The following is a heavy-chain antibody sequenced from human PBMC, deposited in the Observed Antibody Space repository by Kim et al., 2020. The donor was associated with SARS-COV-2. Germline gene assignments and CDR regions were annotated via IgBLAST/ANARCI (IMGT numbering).Heavy chain of an antibody. CDR3: ATGHPSRIYYDSSGYYGGWGELAY. D-gene: IGHD3-22*01. V-gene: IGHV1-24*01. CDR2: FDPEDGET. CDR1: GYTLTELS. J-gene: IGHJ4*02. Sequence: ASVKVSCKVSGYTLTELSMHWVRQAPGKGLEWMGGFDPEDGETIYAQKFQGRVTMTEDTSTDTAYMELGSLRSEDTAVYYCATGHPSRIYYDSSGYYGGWGELAYWGQGTLVTVSS.